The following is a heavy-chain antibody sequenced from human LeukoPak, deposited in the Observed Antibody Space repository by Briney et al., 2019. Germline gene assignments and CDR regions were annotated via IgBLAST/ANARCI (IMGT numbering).Heavy chain of an antibody. Sequence: GGSLRLSCAASGFTFSSHAMSWVRQAPGKGLEWVSGISGSSGRTYYADSAKGRFTISRDNSRNTLYLQMNSLRVEDTAVYYCARRERLGYSYGRGTLDIWGQGTMVTVSS. D-gene: IGHD5-18*01. CDR1: GFTFSSHA. CDR3: ARRERLGYSYGRGTLDI. J-gene: IGHJ3*02. V-gene: IGHV3-23*01. CDR2: ISGSSGRT.